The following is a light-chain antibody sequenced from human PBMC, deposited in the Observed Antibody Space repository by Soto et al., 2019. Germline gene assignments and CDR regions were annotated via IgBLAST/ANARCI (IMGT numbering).Light chain of an antibody. CDR3: QQYKNWPQT. V-gene: IGKV3-15*01. Sequence: SVSPGERFTLSCRASQSVATNLAWYQQRPGQAPRLLIYGASKRAIGLPARFSGSGAGTEFTLTITSLQSEDFAVYYCQQYKNWPQTFGQGTKVDIK. J-gene: IGKJ1*01. CDR1: QSVATN. CDR2: GAS.